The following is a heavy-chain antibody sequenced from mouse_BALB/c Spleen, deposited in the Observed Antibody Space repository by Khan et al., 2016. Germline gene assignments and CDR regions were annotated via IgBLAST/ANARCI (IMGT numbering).Heavy chain of an antibody. CDR3: ARDGWGYYAMDY. CDR2: IWGDGDT. V-gene: IGHV2-6-7*01. D-gene: IGHD2-2*01. J-gene: IGHJ4*01. Sequence: QVQLKESGPGLVAPSQSLSITCTVSGFSLTGYGVNWVRQSPGKGLEWLGMIWGDGDTDYNSALKSRLTISKDNSKSQVFLKMNSLQTDDTARYYCARDGWGYYAMDYWGQGTSVTVSS. CDR1: GFSLTGYG.